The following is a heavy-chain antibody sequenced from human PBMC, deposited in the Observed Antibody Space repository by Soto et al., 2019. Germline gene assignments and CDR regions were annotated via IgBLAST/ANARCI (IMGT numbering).Heavy chain of an antibody. CDR1: GGSFSGYY. D-gene: IGHD6-6*01. CDR2: INHSGST. J-gene: IGHJ6*02. Sequence: PSETLSLTCAVYGGSFSGYYWSWIRQPPGKGLEWIGEINHSGSTNYNPSLKSRVTISVDTSKNQFSLKLSSVTAADTAVYYCARGHSGSSWGYYYYYGMDVWGQGTTVTVSS. CDR3: ARGHSGSSWGYYYYYGMDV. V-gene: IGHV4-34*01.